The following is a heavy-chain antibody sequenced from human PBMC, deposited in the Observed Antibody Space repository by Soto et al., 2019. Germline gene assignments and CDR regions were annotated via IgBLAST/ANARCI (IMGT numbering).Heavy chain of an antibody. D-gene: IGHD6-13*01. CDR2: ISYDGSNK. CDR1: GFTFSSYG. CDR3: AKDPKSPYSSSWYGFFGGIY. J-gene: IGHJ4*02. Sequence: QVQLVESGRGVVQPGRSLRLSCAASGFTFSSYGMHWVRQAPGKGLEWVAVISYDGSNKYYADSVKGRFTISRDNSKNTLYLQMNSLRAEDTAVYYCAKDPKSPYSSSWYGFFGGIYWGQGTLVTVSS. V-gene: IGHV3-30*18.